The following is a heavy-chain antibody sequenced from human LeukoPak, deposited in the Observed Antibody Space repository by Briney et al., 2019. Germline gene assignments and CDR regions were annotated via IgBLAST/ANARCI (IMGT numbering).Heavy chain of an antibody. J-gene: IGHJ2*01. D-gene: IGHD3-16*01. CDR3: VREKGGFGFVL. CDR1: GFNFNVYG. Sequence: GGSLRLSCEGSGFNFNVYGMDWVRQAPGKGLEWISYISGGSTGIFHAASVRGRFNISRDNAQKSLYLHMNSLTAEDTAVYYCVREKGGFGFVLWGRGTLVTVSS. CDR2: ISGGSTGI. V-gene: IGHV3-48*04.